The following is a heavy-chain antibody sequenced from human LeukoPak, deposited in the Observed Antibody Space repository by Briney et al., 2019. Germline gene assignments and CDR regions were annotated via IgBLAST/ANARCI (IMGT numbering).Heavy chain of an antibody. D-gene: IGHD5-18*01. V-gene: IGHV3-30-3*01. Sequence: GGSLRLSCAASGFTYSSHNMRWVRQAPGKGLEWVALISYDGSNEYYADSVKGRFTISRDNSRNTLYLQMNSLRAEDTAVYYCARDQGYSYGHSFDYWGQGTLVTVSS. CDR2: ISYDGSNE. CDR1: GFTYSSHN. CDR3: ARDQGYSYGHSFDY. J-gene: IGHJ4*02.